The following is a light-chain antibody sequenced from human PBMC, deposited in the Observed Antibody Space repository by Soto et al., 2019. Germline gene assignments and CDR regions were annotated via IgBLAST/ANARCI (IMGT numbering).Light chain of an antibody. Sequence: DIQLTQSPLSLSASVGDRVTIICRASQSISRSLNWYQQRPGKAPNLLIYGASTLNSGVPSRFSGSRSGTDFTLTITSLQPEDFATCYCHQTHSSTRTFGQGTKV. CDR2: GAS. V-gene: IGKV1-39*01. CDR3: HQTHSSTRT. CDR1: QSISRS. J-gene: IGKJ1*01.